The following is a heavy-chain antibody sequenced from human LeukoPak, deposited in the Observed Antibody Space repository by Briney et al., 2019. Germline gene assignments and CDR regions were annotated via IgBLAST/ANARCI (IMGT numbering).Heavy chain of an antibody. CDR2: ISPNSGGT. Sequence: SGKVSCKASGYTFIDYYMHWVRQAPGQGLEWIGWISPNSGGTKSVQKFQGRVTMTRDTSITTVHMELSGLSFDDTAVYYCARGGGRYSVDYWGQGTLVIVSS. V-gene: IGHV1-2*02. J-gene: IGHJ4*02. CDR3: ARGGGRYSVDY. CDR1: GYTFIDYY. D-gene: IGHD1-26*01.